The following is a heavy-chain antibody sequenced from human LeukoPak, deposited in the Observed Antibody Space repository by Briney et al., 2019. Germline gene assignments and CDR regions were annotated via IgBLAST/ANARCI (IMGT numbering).Heavy chain of an antibody. J-gene: IGHJ4*02. CDR2: IKQDGSEK. V-gene: IGHV3-7*01. D-gene: IGHD3-22*01. CDR3: ARERYDYSSGYYLDY. CDR1: GFTFSSYW. Sequence: GGSLRLSCAASGFTFSSYWMSWVRQAPGKGLEWVANIKQDGSEKYYVDSVKGRFTISRDNAKNSLYLQMNSLRAEDTAVYYCARERYDYSSGYYLDYWGQGTLVTVSS.